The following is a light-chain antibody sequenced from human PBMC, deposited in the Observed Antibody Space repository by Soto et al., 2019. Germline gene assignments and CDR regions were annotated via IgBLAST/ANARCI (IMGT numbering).Light chain of an antibody. V-gene: IGKV1-5*03. CDR3: QLYSVYSSWT. Sequence: IEMTQSPSTLSASVGDRVTISCRPSESISRWLAWYQQKPGKVPKLLIYQASSLESGVPSRFSGSGSGTEFTLTISSLQTEDFATYYCQLYSVYSSWTFGQGTKVDIK. CDR2: QAS. J-gene: IGKJ1*01. CDR1: ESISRW.